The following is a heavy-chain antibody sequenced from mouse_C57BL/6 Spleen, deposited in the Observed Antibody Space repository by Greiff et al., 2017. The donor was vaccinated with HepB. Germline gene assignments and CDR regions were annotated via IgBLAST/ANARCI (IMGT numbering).Heavy chain of an antibody. D-gene: IGHD2-2*01. CDR1: GYTFTEYT. J-gene: IGHJ2*01. V-gene: IGHV1-62-2*01. Sequence: QVQLKESGAELVKPGASVKLSCKASGYTFTEYTINWVQQRPGQGLEWIGWFYPGSGSIKYNEKFKDKATLTADKSSSTVYLELSRLTSEDSAVYFGARHEDVYGYLFDYWGQGTTLTVSS. CDR2: FYPGSGSI. CDR3: ARHEDVYGYLFDY.